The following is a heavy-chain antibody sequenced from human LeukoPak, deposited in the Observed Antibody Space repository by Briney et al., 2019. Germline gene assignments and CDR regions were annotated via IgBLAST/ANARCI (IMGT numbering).Heavy chain of an antibody. V-gene: IGHV4-61*02. CDR3: ARRVVGSTSEDYYYYMDV. CDR2: IYTSGST. Sequence: SQTLSLTCTVSGGSISSGSYYWSWIRQPAGKRLEWIGRIYTSGSTNYNPSLKSRVTISVDTSKNQFSLKLSSVTAADTAVYYCARRVVGSTSEDYYYYMDVWGKGTTVTVSS. J-gene: IGHJ6*03. CDR1: GGSISSGSYY. D-gene: IGHD2-2*01.